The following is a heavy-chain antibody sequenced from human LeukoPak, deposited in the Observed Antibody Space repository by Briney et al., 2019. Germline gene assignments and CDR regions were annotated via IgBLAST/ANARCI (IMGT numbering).Heavy chain of an antibody. CDR2: INSDGSST. V-gene: IGHV3-74*01. CDR3: ARGDGYAQRD. CDR1: GFTFSSYW. J-gene: IGHJ4*02. D-gene: IGHD5-12*01. Sequence: GGSLRLSCAASGFTFSSYWMHWVRQAPGKGLVWVSRINSDGSSTSYADSVKGRLTISRDNAKNTLYLQMNSLRVEDTAAYYCARGDGYAQRDWGQGTLVTAPS.